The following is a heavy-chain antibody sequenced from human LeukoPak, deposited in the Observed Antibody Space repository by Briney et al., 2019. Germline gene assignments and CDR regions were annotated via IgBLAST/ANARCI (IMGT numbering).Heavy chain of an antibody. CDR1: GFTFNIHW. CDR2: VNTDGSST. J-gene: IGHJ4*02. D-gene: IGHD2-2*01. Sequence: GGSLRLSCAASGFTFNIHWVHWVRQVPGKGLVWVARVNTDGSSTTYADSVKGRFTISRDNAKDTLYLQMNTLRAEDTAMYYCARDRGHAYFFDYWGQGTLVTVSS. V-gene: IGHV3-74*03. CDR3: ARDRGHAYFFDY.